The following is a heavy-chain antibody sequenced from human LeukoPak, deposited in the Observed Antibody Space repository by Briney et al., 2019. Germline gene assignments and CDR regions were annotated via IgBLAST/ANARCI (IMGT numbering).Heavy chain of an antibody. CDR2: IYSGGST. J-gene: IGHJ3*02. Sequence: GGSLRLSCTASGFTVSSNYMSWVRQAPWKGLEWVSVIYSGGSTYYADSVKGRFTISRDNSNNTLYLQMNSLRAEDTAVYYCARGDPRGSPDAFDIWGQGTMVTVSS. V-gene: IGHV3-66*01. CDR1: GFTVSSNY. D-gene: IGHD3-10*01. CDR3: ARGDPRGSPDAFDI.